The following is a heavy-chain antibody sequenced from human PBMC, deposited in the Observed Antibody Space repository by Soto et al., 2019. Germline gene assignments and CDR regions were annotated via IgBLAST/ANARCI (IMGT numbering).Heavy chain of an antibody. CDR3: ARAYRYIVGATTVPSHFDY. Sequence: ASVKVSCKASGYTFTSYAMHWVRQAPGQRLEWMGWINAGNGNTKYSQKFQGRVTITRDTSASTAYMELSSLRSEDTAVYYCARAYRYIVGATTVPSHFDYWGQGTLVTVSS. V-gene: IGHV1-3*01. CDR2: INAGNGNT. CDR1: GYTFTSYA. D-gene: IGHD1-26*01. J-gene: IGHJ4*02.